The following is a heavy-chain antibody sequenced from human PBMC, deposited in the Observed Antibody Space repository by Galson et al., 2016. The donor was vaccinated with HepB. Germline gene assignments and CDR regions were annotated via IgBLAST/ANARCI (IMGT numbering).Heavy chain of an antibody. J-gene: IGHJ1*01. V-gene: IGHV1-18*01. Sequence: SVKVSCKASGYSFTSFAITWVRQAPGQGLEWMGWISGYNGNTNYAQNLQGRVTMTIETSTNTVYMELRSLTSDDPAGYFCARGSKTAGVDWGQGTLVTVSS. CDR1: GYSFTSFA. CDR2: ISGYNGNT. CDR3: ARGSKTAGVD. D-gene: IGHD6-19*01.